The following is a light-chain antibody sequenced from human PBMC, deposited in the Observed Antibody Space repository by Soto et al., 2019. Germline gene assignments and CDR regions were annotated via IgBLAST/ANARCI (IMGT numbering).Light chain of an antibody. J-gene: IGLJ1*01. Sequence: QSALTQPASVSGSPGQSITISCTGARTDVDGHDYVSWYQQHPGQAPKLIIFDVHNRPSGVSSRFAGSKSGDTASLTISGLRAEDDGDYYCSSYTASTPFNVVGTGTKLTLL. V-gene: IGLV2-14*03. CDR1: RTDVDGHDY. CDR2: DVH. CDR3: SSYTASTPFNV.